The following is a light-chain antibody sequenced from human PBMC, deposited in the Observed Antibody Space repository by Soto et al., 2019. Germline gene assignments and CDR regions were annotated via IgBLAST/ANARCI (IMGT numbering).Light chain of an antibody. V-gene: IGKV1-12*01. CDR3: QQTNSFPRT. J-gene: IGKJ1*01. CDR1: QDISSW. Sequence: DIQMTQSPSSVSASVGDRVTITCRASQDISSWLAWYRQKPGKAPHLLIYTASSLQSGVPSRFSGSGSGTDFTLTINSLRPEDVATYYCQQTNSFPRTFGQGTKVEVK. CDR2: TAS.